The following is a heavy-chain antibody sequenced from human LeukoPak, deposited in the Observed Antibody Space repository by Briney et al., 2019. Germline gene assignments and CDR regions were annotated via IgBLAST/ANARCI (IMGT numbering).Heavy chain of an antibody. D-gene: IGHD2-2*02. CDR3: ARDLGYNNWFDP. CDR1: GGSISSYY. CDR2: IYYSGST. Sequence: SETLSLTCTVSGGSISSYYWSWIRQPPGKGLEWIGYIYYSGSTNYNPSLKSRVTISVDTSKNQFSLKLSSVTAADTAVYYCARDLGYNNWFDPWGQGTLVTVSS. V-gene: IGHV4-59*01. J-gene: IGHJ5*02.